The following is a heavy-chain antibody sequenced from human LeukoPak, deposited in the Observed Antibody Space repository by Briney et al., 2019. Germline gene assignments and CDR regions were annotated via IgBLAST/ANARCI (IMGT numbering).Heavy chain of an antibody. CDR2: IYHSGST. CDR3: ARRSTYYTSVTYYHNYYFDY. J-gene: IGHJ4*02. V-gene: IGHV4-4*02. D-gene: IGHD3-10*01. CDR1: GGSISSSNW. Sequence: KPSETLSLTCAVSGGSISSSNWWSWVRQPPGKGLEWIGEIYHSGSTNYNPSLKSRVTISVDKSKNQFSLKLSSVTAADTAVYYCARRSTYYTSVTYYHNYYFDYWGQGTLVTVSS.